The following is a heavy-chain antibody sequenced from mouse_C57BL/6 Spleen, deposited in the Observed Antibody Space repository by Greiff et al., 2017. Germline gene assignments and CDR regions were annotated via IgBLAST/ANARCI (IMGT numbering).Heavy chain of an antibody. Sequence: VHVKQSGPELVKPGASVKISCKASGYSFTGYYMNWVKQSPEKSLEWIGEINPSTGGTTYNQKFKAKATLTVDKSSSTAYMQLKSLTSEDSAVYYCARSIYYDYWFAYWGQGTLVTVSA. CDR1: GYSFTGYY. CDR3: ARSIYYDYWFAY. CDR2: INPSTGGT. J-gene: IGHJ3*01. D-gene: IGHD2-4*01. V-gene: IGHV1-42*01.